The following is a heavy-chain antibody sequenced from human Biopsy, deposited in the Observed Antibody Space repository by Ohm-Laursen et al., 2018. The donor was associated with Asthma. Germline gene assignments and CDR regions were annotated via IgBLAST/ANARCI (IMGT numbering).Heavy chain of an antibody. D-gene: IGHD3-3*01. CDR3: ARRITIFGVVQKDHGMDA. Sequence: GTLSLTCTVSGGSMTPTSHYWDWIRQPPGKGLEWLGYISYGGKTSYNPSLQNRVTISRDTSKNQFSLRLTSVTAADSAVYFCARRITIFGVVQKDHGMDAWGQGTTVSVSS. V-gene: IGHV4-39*01. CDR1: GGSMTPTSHY. J-gene: IGHJ6*02. CDR2: ISYGGKT.